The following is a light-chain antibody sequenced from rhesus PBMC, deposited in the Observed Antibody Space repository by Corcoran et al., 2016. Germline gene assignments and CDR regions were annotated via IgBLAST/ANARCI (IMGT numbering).Light chain of an antibody. J-gene: IGKJ2*01. CDR1: QSVSSW. Sequence: DIQMTQSPSSLSASVGDTVTITCRASQSVSSWLVWYQQKPGKAPKLLIYKASNLQSGVPSRFSGSGSGTEFTLTSSCLQSEDFATYYCQQHNSSPYSFGQGTKVEI. CDR3: QQHNSSPYS. V-gene: IGKV1-22*01. CDR2: KAS.